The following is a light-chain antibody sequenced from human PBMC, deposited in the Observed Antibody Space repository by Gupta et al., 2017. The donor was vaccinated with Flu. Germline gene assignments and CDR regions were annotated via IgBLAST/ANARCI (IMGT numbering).Light chain of an antibody. CDR1: SSDVGAYKY. CDR3: ISYTVSSTRV. CDR2: EVS. V-gene: IGLV2-14*01. J-gene: IGLJ3*02. Sequence: AAVTQPASASESHGQSVTISCTGTSSDVGAYKYVSWYQQYPGKAPKLVIYEVSNRPSGVSTRFSCSNSGNTASLTISGLQGEDEGDSYCISYTVSSTRVFGGGTRLTVL.